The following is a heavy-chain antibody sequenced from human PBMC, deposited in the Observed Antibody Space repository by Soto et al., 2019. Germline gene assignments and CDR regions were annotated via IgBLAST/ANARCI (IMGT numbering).Heavy chain of an antibody. V-gene: IGHV3-30-3*01. J-gene: IGHJ4*02. CDR1: GFTFSSYA. Sequence: QVQLVESGGGVVQPGRSLRLSCAASGFTFSSYAMHWVRQAPGKGLEWVAVISYDGSNKYYADSVKGRFTISRDNSKNTLYLQMNSLRAEDTAVYYCARDMGNYYDSSGYDYWGQGTLVTVSS. CDR2: ISYDGSNK. CDR3: ARDMGNYYDSSGYDY. D-gene: IGHD3-22*01.